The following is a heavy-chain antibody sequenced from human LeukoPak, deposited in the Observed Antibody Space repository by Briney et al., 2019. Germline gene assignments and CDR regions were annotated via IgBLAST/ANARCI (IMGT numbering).Heavy chain of an antibody. Sequence: SGGSLRLSCAASGFTFSNYAMRWVRQAPGKGLEWVSGISGSGDSTYYADSVKGRFTISRDNFKTTLYLQMNSLRAEDTAVYYCAKLEHGYSYGIDHWGQGTLVTVSS. V-gene: IGHV3-23*01. CDR3: AKLEHGYSYGIDH. CDR2: ISGSGDST. J-gene: IGHJ4*02. D-gene: IGHD5-18*01. CDR1: GFTFSNYA.